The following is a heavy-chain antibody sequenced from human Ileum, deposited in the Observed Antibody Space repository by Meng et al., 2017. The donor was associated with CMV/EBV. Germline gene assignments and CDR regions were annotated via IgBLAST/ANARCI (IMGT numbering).Heavy chain of an antibody. CDR1: GSTCTGFY. CDR2: LHPNSSGT. Sequence: ASGSTCTGFYVHWVRQAPGQGFEWMGRLHPNSSGTDYAQKFQGRITMTRDTSISTVYMELNRLRSDDTAVYYCARDHFPVISPWFDPWGQGTLVTVSS. CDR3: ARDHFPVISPWFDP. J-gene: IGHJ5*02. V-gene: IGHV1-2*06. D-gene: IGHD2-21*01.